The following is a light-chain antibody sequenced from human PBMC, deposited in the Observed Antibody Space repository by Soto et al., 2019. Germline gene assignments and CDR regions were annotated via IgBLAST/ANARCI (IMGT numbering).Light chain of an antibody. CDR1: SSNIGAGSD. J-gene: IGLJ3*02. V-gene: IGLV1-40*01. Sequence: QSVLTQPPSVSGAPGQRVTISCSGSSSNIGAGSDVHWYQQLPGTAPKLLIYGNNNRTSGVPDRFSGSKSGTSASLAITGLHAEDEADYYFQSYDSSLSASVFGGGTKLTVL. CDR3: QSYDSSLSASV. CDR2: GNN.